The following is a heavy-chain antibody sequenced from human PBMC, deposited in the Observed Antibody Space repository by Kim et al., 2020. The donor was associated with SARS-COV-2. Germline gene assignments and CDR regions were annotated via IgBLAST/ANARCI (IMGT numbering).Heavy chain of an antibody. CDR3: ARLYCSSTSCLNDYYYGMDV. CDR2: IDPSDSYT. CDR1: GYSFTSYW. D-gene: IGHD2-2*01. Sequence: GESLKISCKGSGYSFTSYWISWVRQMPGKGLEWMGRIDPSDSYTNYSPSFQGHVTISADKSISTAYLQWSSLKASDTAMYYCARLYCSSTSCLNDYYYGMDVWGQGTTVTVSS. J-gene: IGHJ6*02. V-gene: IGHV5-10-1*01.